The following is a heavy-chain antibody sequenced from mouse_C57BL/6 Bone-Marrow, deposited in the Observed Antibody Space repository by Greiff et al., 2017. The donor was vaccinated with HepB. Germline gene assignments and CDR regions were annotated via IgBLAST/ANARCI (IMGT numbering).Heavy chain of an antibody. D-gene: IGHD2-9*01. V-gene: IGHV5-16*01. CDR1: GFTFSDYY. CDR2: INYDGSST. J-gene: IGHJ2*01. Sequence: EVNLVESEGGLVQPGSSMKLSCTASGFTFSDYYMAWVRQVPEKGLEWVANINYDGSSTYYLDSLKSRFIISRDNAKNILYLQMSSLKSEDTATYYCARDPSYGFFDYWGQGTTLTVSS. CDR3: ARDPSYGFFDY.